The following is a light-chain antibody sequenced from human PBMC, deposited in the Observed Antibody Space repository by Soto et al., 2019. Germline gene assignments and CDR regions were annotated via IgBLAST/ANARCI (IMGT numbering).Light chain of an antibody. J-gene: IGKJ4*01. CDR1: HSIIKW. CDR3: QQYNTFLT. V-gene: IGKV1-5*03. Sequence: DIQITQSPTTLSADAGDTVTITCPASHSIIKWLAWYQQKPGKAPKLLIYEASSLQSGVPSRFSGSGSGTEFTLTISSPKPDDLATSYCQQYNTFLTFGRGTKVDIK. CDR2: EAS.